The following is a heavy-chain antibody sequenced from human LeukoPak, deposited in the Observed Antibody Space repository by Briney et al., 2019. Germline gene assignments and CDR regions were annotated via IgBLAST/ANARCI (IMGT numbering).Heavy chain of an antibody. CDR3: ARSKRGITIFGVAINWFDP. CDR2: IYPGDSDT. J-gene: IGHJ5*02. V-gene: IGHV5-51*01. D-gene: IGHD3-3*01. Sequence: GESLKISCKGSGYSFTSYWIGWVRQMPGKGLEWMGIIYPGDSDTRYSPSFQGQVTISADKSISTAYLQWSSLKASDTAMYYCARSKRGITIFGVAINWFDPWGQGTLVTVSS. CDR1: GYSFTSYW.